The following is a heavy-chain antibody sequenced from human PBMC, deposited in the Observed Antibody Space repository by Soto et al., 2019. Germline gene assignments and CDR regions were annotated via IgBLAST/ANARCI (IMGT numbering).Heavy chain of an antibody. J-gene: IGHJ5*02. V-gene: IGHV4-34*01. CDR1: GGSFSGYY. CDR2: INHSGST. D-gene: IGHD3-9*01. CDR3: ARTQDILTGYYILDP. Sequence: KTSETLSLTCAVYGGSFSGYYWSWIRQPPGKGLEWIGEINHSGSTNYNPSLKSRVTISVDTSKNQFSLKLSSVTAADTAVYYCARTQDILTGYYILDPWGQGTLVTV.